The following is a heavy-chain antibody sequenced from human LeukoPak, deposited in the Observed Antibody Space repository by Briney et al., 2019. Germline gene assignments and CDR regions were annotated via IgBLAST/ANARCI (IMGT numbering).Heavy chain of an antibody. CDR1: GFTVSSNY. V-gene: IGHV3-23*01. J-gene: IGHJ4*02. CDR3: AKAGIGVVGYFDY. D-gene: IGHD6-19*01. CDR2: IRGSGGGT. Sequence: GGSLRLSCAASGFTVSSNYMSWVRQAPGKGLEWVSAIRGSGGGTYYADSVKGRFTISRDNSKNTLYLQMNSLRDEDTALYYCAKAGIGVVGYFDYWGQGTLATVSS.